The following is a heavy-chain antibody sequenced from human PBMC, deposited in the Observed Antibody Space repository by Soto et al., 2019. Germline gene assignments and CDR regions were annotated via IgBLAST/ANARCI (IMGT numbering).Heavy chain of an antibody. J-gene: IGHJ6*02. CDR2: ISAYNGNT. CDR3: ARDLIAARRAVRYYGMDV. CDR1: GYTFTSYG. Sequence: ASVKVSCKASGYTFTSYGISWVRQAPGQGLEWMGWISAYNGNTNYAQKLQGRVTMTTDTSTSTAYMELRSLRSDDTAVYYCARDLIAARRAVRYYGMDVWGQGTTVTVSS. V-gene: IGHV1-18*01. D-gene: IGHD6-6*01.